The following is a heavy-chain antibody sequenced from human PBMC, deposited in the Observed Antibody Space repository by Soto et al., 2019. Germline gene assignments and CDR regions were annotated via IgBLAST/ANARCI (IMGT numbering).Heavy chain of an antibody. CDR1: GFTFTSYD. V-gene: IGHV3-21*01. D-gene: IGHD5-18*01. Sequence: GWLRRACSASGFTFTSYDMAWVRQAPGQGLEWVSSITRSSSHIYYADSVKGRFTISRDNPKKSLYLQMNSLRAEDTAVYYCVRDWETAMVTAVDYWGQGALVTVS. CDR2: ITRSSSHI. J-gene: IGHJ4*02. CDR3: VRDWETAMVTAVDY.